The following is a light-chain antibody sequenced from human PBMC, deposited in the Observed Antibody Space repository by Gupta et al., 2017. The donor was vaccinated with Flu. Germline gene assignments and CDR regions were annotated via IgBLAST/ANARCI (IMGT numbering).Light chain of an antibody. V-gene: IGLV1-40*01. CDR2: GNK. CDR1: SSYSGAGSD. Sequence: QSVLTQPPPVSGDPGQRVTISCTVRSSYSGAGSDVHWYQHLPGTAPKCLIYGNKNRPSGVPDRFAGSKSGTSASLAIAGLQADDEADYYGQSYDSRLNGYVFGTGTKVTVL. CDR3: QSYDSRLNGYV. J-gene: IGLJ1*01.